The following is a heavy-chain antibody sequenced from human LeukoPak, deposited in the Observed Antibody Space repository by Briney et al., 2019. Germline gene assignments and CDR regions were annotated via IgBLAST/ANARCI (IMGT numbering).Heavy chain of an antibody. Sequence: GASVEVSCKASGYTFTSYYMHWVRQAPGQGLEWMGIINPSGGSTSYAQKFQGRVTMTRDMSTSTVYMELSSLRSEDTAVYYCATSGTIFGVVIRLWGQGTLVTVSS. CDR2: INPSGGST. D-gene: IGHD3-3*01. J-gene: IGHJ4*02. V-gene: IGHV1-46*01. CDR1: GYTFTSYY. CDR3: ATSGTIFGVVIRL.